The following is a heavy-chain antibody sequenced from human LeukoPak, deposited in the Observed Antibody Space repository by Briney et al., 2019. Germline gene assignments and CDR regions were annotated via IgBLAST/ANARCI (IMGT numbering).Heavy chain of an antibody. V-gene: IGHV1-69*01. CDR3: ARVDTAMDYDAFDI. J-gene: IGHJ3*02. D-gene: IGHD5-18*01. Sequence: SVKVSCKASGGTFSSYAISWVRQAPGQGLEWMGGIIPIFGTANYAQKFQGRVTITADESTSTAYMELSSLRSEDTAVYYCARVDTAMDYDAFDIWGQGTTVTVSS. CDR2: IIPIFGTA. CDR1: GGTFSSYA.